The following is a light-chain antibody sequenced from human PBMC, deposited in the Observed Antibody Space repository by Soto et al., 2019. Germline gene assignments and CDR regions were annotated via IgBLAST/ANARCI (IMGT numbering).Light chain of an antibody. CDR2: AAS. Sequence: DIQMTQSPTSLSESIGARVTITCRASQGIRNFVAWYQQKPGKAPKLLIYAASTLQSGVPSRFSGSGSGTDFTLTINSLQPEDVATYSCQKYSSVPVFGPGTKVEIK. CDR1: QGIRNF. CDR3: QKYSSVPV. V-gene: IGKV1-27*01. J-gene: IGKJ3*01.